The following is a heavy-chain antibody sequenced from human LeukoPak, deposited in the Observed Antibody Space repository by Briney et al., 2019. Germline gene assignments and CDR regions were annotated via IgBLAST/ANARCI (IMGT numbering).Heavy chain of an antibody. CDR2: ISGSGGGT. CDR3: AKSAPPLGYCSGGSCYAGFDY. D-gene: IGHD2-15*01. V-gene: IGHV3-23*01. Sequence: GGSLRLSCAASGFTFSSYAMSWVRQAPGKGLEWVSAISGSGGGTYYADSVKGRFTISRDNSKNTLYLQMNSLRAEDTAVYYCAKSAPPLGYCSGGSCYAGFDYWGQGTLVTVSS. CDR1: GFTFSSYA. J-gene: IGHJ4*02.